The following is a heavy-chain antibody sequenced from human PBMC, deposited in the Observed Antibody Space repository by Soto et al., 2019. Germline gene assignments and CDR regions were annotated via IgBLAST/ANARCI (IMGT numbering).Heavy chain of an antibody. V-gene: IGHV3-33*05. D-gene: IGHD3-16*01. Sequence: QVQLVESGGGVVQPGTSLRLSCVGSGFTFRSYVIHWVRQAPGKGLEWVALTSYDGSNNFYGDSVKGRLTISRHNSRNTVELQMDSLRFEDTALYYCARWGTTGGLDVWCQGTLVSVSS. CDR1: GFTFRSYV. CDR2: TSYDGSNN. J-gene: IGHJ4*02. CDR3: ARWGTTGGLDV.